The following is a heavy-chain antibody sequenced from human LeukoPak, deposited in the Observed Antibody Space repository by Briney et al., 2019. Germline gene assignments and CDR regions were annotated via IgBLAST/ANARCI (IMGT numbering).Heavy chain of an antibody. CDR2: INPNSGGT. CDR3: ARGMGINVVVPAAMEDYYGMDV. V-gene: IGHV1-2*02. J-gene: IGHJ6*02. Sequence: ASVKVSCKASGYTFTGYYMHWVRQAPGQGLEWMGWINPNSGGTNYAQKFQGRVTMTRDTSISTAYMELSRLRSDDTAVYYCARGMGINVVVPAAMEDYYGMDVWGQGTTVTVSS. CDR1: GYTFTGYY. D-gene: IGHD2-2*01.